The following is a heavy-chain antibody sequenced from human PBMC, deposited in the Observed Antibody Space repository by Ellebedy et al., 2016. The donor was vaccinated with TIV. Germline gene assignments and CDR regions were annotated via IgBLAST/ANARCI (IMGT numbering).Heavy chain of an antibody. CDR1: GGSLSGYY. D-gene: IGHD2-21*02. CDR2: INHSGST. CDR3: ARSHYAFCGGDCDLDHAFDV. V-gene: IGHV4-34*01. Sequence: MPSETLSLTCAVYGGSLSGYYWSWIRQPPGKGLEWIGEINHSGSTNYNSSLKSRVTISLDTSKNQFSLQLNSLTPEDTAVYYCARSHYAFCGGDCDLDHAFDVWGQGTMVIVSS. J-gene: IGHJ3*01.